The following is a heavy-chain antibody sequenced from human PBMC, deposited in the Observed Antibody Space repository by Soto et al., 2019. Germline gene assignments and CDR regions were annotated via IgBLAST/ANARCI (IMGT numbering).Heavy chain of an antibody. D-gene: IGHD2-8*01. V-gene: IGHV1-3*01. CDR3: ARDIVLMVYAMDY. Sequence: ASVKVSCKASGYTFTSYAMHWVRQAPGQRLEWMGWINAGNGNTKYSQKFQGRVTITRDTSAGTAYMELSSLRSEDTAVYYCARDIVLMVYAMDYWGQGTLVTVSS. CDR1: GYTFTSYA. J-gene: IGHJ4*02. CDR2: INAGNGNT.